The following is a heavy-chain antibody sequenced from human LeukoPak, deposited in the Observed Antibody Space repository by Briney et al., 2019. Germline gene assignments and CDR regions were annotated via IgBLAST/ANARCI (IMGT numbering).Heavy chain of an antibody. CDR3: ARFAVPRRLAVAAQFAFDY. CDR2: INPNTGNT. D-gene: IGHD6-19*01. J-gene: IGHJ4*02. CDR1: GYSFTSYD. Sequence: ASVKVSCKASGYSFTSYDIHWVRQAPGQGLEWMGIINPNTGNTNYAQKFHGRVTITMDTSTSTVYMELSSLRSGDTAVYYCARFAVPRRLAVAAQFAFDYWGQGNLVTVSS. V-gene: IGHV1-46*01.